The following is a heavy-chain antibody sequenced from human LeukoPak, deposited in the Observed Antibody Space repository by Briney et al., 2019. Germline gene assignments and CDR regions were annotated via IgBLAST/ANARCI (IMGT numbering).Heavy chain of an antibody. Sequence: PGGSLRLSCAASGFTFSSYDVHWVRQATGKGLEWVSAIGTAGDTYYPGSVKGRFTISRENAKSSLYLQMNSLRAGDTAVYYCARDSVHSSLDLWGRGTLVTVSS. V-gene: IGHV3-13*01. CDR1: GFTFSSYD. D-gene: IGHD6-19*01. J-gene: IGHJ2*01. CDR3: ARDSVHSSLDL. CDR2: IGTAGDT.